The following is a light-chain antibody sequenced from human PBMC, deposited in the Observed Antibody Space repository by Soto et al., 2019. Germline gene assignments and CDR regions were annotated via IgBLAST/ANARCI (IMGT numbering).Light chain of an antibody. V-gene: IGKV3-20*01. Sequence: EIVLTQSPGTLSLSPGERATLSCRASQSVSSNYLAWYHQKPGQPPRLLIYGASSRATGIPDRFSGSGSGTDFTLAISRLEPEDFAVYYCQQYDNSITFGQGTRLEIE. CDR1: QSVSSNY. CDR3: QQYDNSIT. J-gene: IGKJ5*01. CDR2: GAS.